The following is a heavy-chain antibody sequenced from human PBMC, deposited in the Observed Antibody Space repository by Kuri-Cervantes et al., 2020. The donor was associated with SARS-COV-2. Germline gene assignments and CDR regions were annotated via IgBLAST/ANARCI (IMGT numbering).Heavy chain of an antibody. CDR3: ARDLLTGNAFDI. V-gene: IGHV3-69-1*01. D-gene: IGHD7-27*01. CDR2: ISSSSYI. CDR1: GFTFDDYA. Sequence: GESLRISCAASGFTFDDYAMHWVRQAPGKGLEWVSSISSSSYIYYADSVKGRFTISRDNAKNSLYLQMNSLRAEDTAVYYCARDLLTGNAFDIWGQGTMVTVSS. J-gene: IGHJ3*02.